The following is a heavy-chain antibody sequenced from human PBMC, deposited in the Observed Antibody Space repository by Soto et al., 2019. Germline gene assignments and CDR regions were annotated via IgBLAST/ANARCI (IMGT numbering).Heavy chain of an antibody. V-gene: IGHV1-18*01. J-gene: IGHJ4*02. CDR3: AKSPRGAMATD. D-gene: IGHD5-12*01. CDR2: INANNGMT. Sequence: QVQLVQSGGEVKKPGASVTVSCKASGYTFINYHITWVRQAPGQGLEWMAWINANNGMTDYAQRFQGRVTMTRDTSTSTAYMELRNLGSDDTAVYFCAKSPRGAMATDWGQGTLVTVSS. CDR1: GYTFINYH.